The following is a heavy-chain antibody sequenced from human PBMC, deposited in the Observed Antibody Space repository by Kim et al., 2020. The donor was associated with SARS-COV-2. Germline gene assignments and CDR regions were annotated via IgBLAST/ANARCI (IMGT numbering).Heavy chain of an antibody. CDR3: ARGLLTVTPVYYYYYGMDV. D-gene: IGHD4-17*01. V-gene: IGHV1-18*01. CDR1: GYTFTSYG. J-gene: IGHJ6*02. CDR2: ISAYNGNT. Sequence: ASVKVSCKASGYTFTSYGISWVRQAPGQGLEWMGWISAYNGNTNYAQKLQGRVTMTTDTSTSTAYMELRSLRSDDTAVYYCARGLLTVTPVYYYYYGMDVWGQGTTVTVSS.